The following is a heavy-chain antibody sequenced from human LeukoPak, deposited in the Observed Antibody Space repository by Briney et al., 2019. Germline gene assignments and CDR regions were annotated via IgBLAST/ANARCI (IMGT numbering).Heavy chain of an antibody. CDR2: IYYSGST. CDR3: ARRGLTTVIEAGWYFDL. V-gene: IGHV4-59*08. Sequence: SETLSLTCAVYGGSFSGYYWSWIRQPPGKGLEWIGYIYYSGSTNYNPSLKSRVTISVDTSKNQFSLKLSSVTAADTAVYYCARRGLTTVIEAGWYFDLWGRGTLVTVSS. J-gene: IGHJ2*01. D-gene: IGHD4-17*01. CDR1: GGSFSGYY.